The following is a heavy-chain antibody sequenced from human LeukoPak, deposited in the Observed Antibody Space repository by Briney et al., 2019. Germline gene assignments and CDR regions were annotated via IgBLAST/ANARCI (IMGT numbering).Heavy chain of an antibody. D-gene: IGHD2-15*01. Sequence: PGGSLRLSCAASGFTFSSYGMGWVRQAPGKGLEWVSAMSGSGGSTYYADSVKGRFTISRDNSKNTLYLQMNSLRAEDTAVYYCAKVPILGYCSGGSCRNFDYWGQGTLVTVSS. CDR2: MSGSGGST. J-gene: IGHJ4*02. CDR3: AKVPILGYCSGGSCRNFDY. CDR1: GFTFSSYG. V-gene: IGHV3-23*01.